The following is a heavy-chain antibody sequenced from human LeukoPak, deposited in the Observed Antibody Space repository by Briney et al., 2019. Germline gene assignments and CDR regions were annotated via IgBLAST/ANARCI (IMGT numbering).Heavy chain of an antibody. Sequence: GGSLRLPCAASGFTFDDYAMHWVRQAPGKGLEWVSLISGDGGSTYYADSVKGRFTISRDNSKNSLYLQMNSLRTEDTALYYCAKDIQSVVVAATPHYWGQGTLVTVSS. CDR1: GFTFDDYA. V-gene: IGHV3-43*02. D-gene: IGHD2-15*01. CDR2: ISGDGGST. CDR3: AKDIQSVVVAATPHY. J-gene: IGHJ4*02.